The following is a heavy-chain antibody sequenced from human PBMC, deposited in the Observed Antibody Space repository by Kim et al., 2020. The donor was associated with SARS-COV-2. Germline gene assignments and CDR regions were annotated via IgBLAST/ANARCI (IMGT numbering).Heavy chain of an antibody. CDR3: VRDRAAPTDAFGV. V-gene: IGHV3-33*01. J-gene: IGHJ3*01. D-gene: IGHD6-25*01. Sequence: YYAESVRGRFTISRDNSKNTRSLEMNSLRGEDTAVYYCVRDRAAPTDAFGVWGQGTMVTVSS.